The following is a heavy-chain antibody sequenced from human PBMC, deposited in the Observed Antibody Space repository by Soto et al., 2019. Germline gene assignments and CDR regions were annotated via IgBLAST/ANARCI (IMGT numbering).Heavy chain of an antibody. CDR3: ARDGKYCSGGSCRNDWFDP. J-gene: IGHJ5*02. V-gene: IGHV4-30-4*01. CDR1: AGSISSGDYY. Sequence: QVQLQESGPGLVKPSQTLSLTCTVSAGSISSGDYYWSWIRQPPGKGLEWIGYIYYSGNTYYNPCIKSRVTISVDTSKNQFSLKLSSVTAADTGVYYCARDGKYCSGGSCRNDWFDPWGQGTLVTVSS. D-gene: IGHD2-15*01. CDR2: IYYSGNT.